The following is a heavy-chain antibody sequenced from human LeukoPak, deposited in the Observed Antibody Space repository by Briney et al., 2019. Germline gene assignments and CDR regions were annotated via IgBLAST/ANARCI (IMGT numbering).Heavy chain of an antibody. CDR3: ARNWNYNSYYYYMDV. D-gene: IGHD1-7*01. CDR2: ISDDSNWI. J-gene: IGHJ6*03. CDR1: GFTFSSYS. Sequence: GGSLRLSCAASGFTFSSYSMSWVRQAPGKGLEWVSSISDDSNWIYNADSVEGRFTISRDNAKNSLYLQMNSLRAEDTAVYYCARNWNYNSYYYYMDVWGKGTTVTVSS. V-gene: IGHV3-21*01.